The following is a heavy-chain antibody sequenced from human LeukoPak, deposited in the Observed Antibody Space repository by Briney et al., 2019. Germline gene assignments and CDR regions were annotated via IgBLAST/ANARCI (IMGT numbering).Heavy chain of an antibody. D-gene: IGHD6-13*01. CDR1: GYIFTSYD. Sequence: ASVKVSCKASGYIFTSYDINWVRQAAGQGLEWMGWVNPNGGNTGFAQRFQGRLTITRNTSIGTAYMELSSLRSEDAAVYFCARGSSNWYHFDYWGQGTLVTVSS. J-gene: IGHJ4*02. V-gene: IGHV1-8*03. CDR2: VNPNGGNT. CDR3: ARGSSNWYHFDY.